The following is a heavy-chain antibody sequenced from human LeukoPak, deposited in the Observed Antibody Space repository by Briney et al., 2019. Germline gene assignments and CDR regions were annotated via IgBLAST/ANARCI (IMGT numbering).Heavy chain of an antibody. V-gene: IGHV4-59*01. CDR2: IHSGST. J-gene: IGHJ6*02. Sequence: SETLSLTCTVSGGSISTYYWNWIRQPPGKGLEWVGYIHSGSTNYDPSLKSRVTISVDTSKNQFSLKLSSVTAAATAVYYCARRPWGGKDVWGQGTTVTVSS. CDR3: ARRPWGGKDV. D-gene: IGHD1-14*01. CDR1: GGSISTYY.